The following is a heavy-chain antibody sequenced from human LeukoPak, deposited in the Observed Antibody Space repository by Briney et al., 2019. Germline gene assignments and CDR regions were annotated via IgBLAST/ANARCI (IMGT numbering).Heavy chain of an antibody. CDR1: GGTFSSYA. V-gene: IGHV1-69*13. CDR2: IIPIFGTV. J-gene: IGHJ5*02. CDR3: ARGYCSSTSCYFGADSFDP. D-gene: IGHD2-2*01. Sequence: SVKVSCKASGGTFSSYAISWVRQAPGHGLEWMGGIIPIFGTVNYAQKFQGRVTITADESTSTAYMELSSLRSEDTAVYYCARGYCSSTSCYFGADSFDPWGQGTLVTVSS.